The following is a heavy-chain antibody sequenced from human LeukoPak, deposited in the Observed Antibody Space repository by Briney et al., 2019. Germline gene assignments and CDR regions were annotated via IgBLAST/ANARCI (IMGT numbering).Heavy chain of an antibody. J-gene: IGHJ5*02. CDR1: GGSISTYY. D-gene: IGHD3-10*01. Sequence: PSETLSLTCAVSGGSISTYYWSWIRQPPGKGLEWIGYIHYSGSSNYNPSLKSRVTISVDTSKNQFSLTLNSVTAADTAVYYCARHGITYYYGSERKWFDPWGQGTLVTVSS. V-gene: IGHV4-59*08. CDR3: ARHGITYYYGSERKWFDP. CDR2: IHYSGSS.